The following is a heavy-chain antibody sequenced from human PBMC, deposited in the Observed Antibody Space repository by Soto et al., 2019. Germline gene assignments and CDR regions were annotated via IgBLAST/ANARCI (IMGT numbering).Heavy chain of an antibody. V-gene: IGHV1-2*04. CDR1: GYTFTGYY. D-gene: IGHD1-7*01. CDR2: INPNSGGT. CDR3: ARGITGTKEGFYYYYGMDV. Sequence: ASVKVSCKASGYTFTGYYMHWVRKAPGQGLEWMGWINPNSGGTNYAQKFQGWVTMTRDTSISTAYMELSRLRSDDTAVYYCARGITGTKEGFYYYYGMDVWGQGTTVTVSS. J-gene: IGHJ6*02.